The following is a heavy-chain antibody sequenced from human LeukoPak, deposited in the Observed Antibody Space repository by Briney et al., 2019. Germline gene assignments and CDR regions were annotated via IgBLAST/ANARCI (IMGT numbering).Heavy chain of an antibody. Sequence: GGSLRLSCAASGFTFSSYSMNWVRQAPGKGLEWVSSLSSSSSYIYYADSVKGRFTISRDNAKNSLYLQMNSLRAEDTAVYYCARVNVAVAGIDYWGQGTLVTVSS. CDR2: LSSSSSYI. V-gene: IGHV3-21*01. CDR1: GFTFSSYS. D-gene: IGHD6-19*01. J-gene: IGHJ4*02. CDR3: ARVNVAVAGIDY.